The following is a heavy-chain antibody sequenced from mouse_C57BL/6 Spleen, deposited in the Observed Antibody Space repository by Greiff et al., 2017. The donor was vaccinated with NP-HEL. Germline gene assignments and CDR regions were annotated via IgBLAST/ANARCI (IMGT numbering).Heavy chain of an antibody. Sequence: EVHLVESGPGLAKPSQSLSLTCSVTGYSITSGYYWNWIRQFPGNKLEWMGYISYDGSNNYNPSLKNRISITRDTSKNQFFLKLNSVTTEDTATYYCARRGYDYDEGSFDYWGQGTTLTVSS. CDR1: GYSITSGYY. J-gene: IGHJ2*01. CDR3: ARRGYDYDEGSFDY. V-gene: IGHV3-6*01. CDR2: ISYDGSN. D-gene: IGHD2-4*01.